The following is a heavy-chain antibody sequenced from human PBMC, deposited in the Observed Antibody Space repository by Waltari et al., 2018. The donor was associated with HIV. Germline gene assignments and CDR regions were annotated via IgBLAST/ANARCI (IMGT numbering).Heavy chain of an antibody. V-gene: IGHV3-74*01. CDR3: TRELARYNWNDIPLDY. CDR2: ISSDGDTI. Sequence: EVQLVESGGGLVQPGGSLRLSCAASGLTLSSSWMHWVRQAPGKGMVWFSRISSDGDTISYSDSVKGRFTIPRDNAKNMVYLQMNSLIAEDTAVYYCTRELARYNWNDIPLDYWGQGPLVTVSS. J-gene: IGHJ4*02. CDR1: GLTLSSSW. D-gene: IGHD1-20*01.